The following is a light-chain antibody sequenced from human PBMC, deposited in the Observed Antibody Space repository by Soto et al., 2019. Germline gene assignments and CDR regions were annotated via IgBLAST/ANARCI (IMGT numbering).Light chain of an antibody. CDR2: GGS. V-gene: IGKV3-20*01. Sequence: ILLTQSPGNLSRAPGERATLSCRASQSVSSSYLAWYQQKPGQSPRLVIYGGSTRAIGIPARFSGSGSGTDFTLTISRLEPEDFAIYYCQQYGSSQYTFGQGTKVDIK. CDR3: QQYGSSQYT. CDR1: QSVSSSY. J-gene: IGKJ2*01.